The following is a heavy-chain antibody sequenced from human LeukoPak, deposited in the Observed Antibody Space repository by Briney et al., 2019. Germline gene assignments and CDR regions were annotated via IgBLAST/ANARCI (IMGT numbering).Heavy chain of an antibody. Sequence: SETLSLTCTVSGGSISSYYWNWIRQPAGKGLEWIGRIYSSGSTKYNPSLKSRVTMSVDTSKYQFSLKLSSVTAADTAVYYCARNPFSSGGRFAPRGQGTLVTVSP. CDR1: GGSISSYY. CDR3: ARNPFSSGGRFAP. J-gene: IGHJ5*02. CDR2: IYSSGST. V-gene: IGHV4-4*07. D-gene: IGHD4-23*01.